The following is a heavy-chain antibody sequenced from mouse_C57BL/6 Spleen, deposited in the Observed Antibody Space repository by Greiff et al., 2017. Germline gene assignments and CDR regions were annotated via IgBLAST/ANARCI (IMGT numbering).Heavy chain of an antibody. CDR3: ARGMVTTTFDY. Sequence: QVQLKQPGAELVKPGASVKLSCKASGYTFTSYWMQWVKQRPGQGLEWIGEIDPSDSYTNYNQKFKGKATLTVDTSSSTAYMQLSSLTSEDSAVYYCARGMVTTTFDYWGQGTTLTVSS. D-gene: IGHD2-2*01. V-gene: IGHV1-50*01. J-gene: IGHJ2*01. CDR1: GYTFTSYW. CDR2: IDPSDSYT.